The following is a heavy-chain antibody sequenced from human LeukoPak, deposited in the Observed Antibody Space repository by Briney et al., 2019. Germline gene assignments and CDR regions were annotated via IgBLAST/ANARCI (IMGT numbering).Heavy chain of an antibody. V-gene: IGHV4-59*08. D-gene: IGHD4-23*01. CDR1: GGSISPYY. CDR2: IYYSGST. J-gene: IGHJ4*02. Sequence: SETLSHTCTVSGGSISPYYWSWIRQPPGKGLEWIGYIYYSGSTYYNPSLKSRVTISVDTSKNQFSLKLSSVTAADTAVYYCARAPTVVRIFDYWGQGTLVTVSS. CDR3: ARAPTVVRIFDY.